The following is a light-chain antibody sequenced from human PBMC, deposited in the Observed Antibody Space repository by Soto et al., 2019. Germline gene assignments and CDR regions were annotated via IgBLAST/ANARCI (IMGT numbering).Light chain of an antibody. Sequence: QLVLTQSPSASASLGASVKLTCTLRSGHSSYAIAWHQQQPEKGPRYLMKLNSDGSHSKGDGIPDRFSGSSSGAERYLTISSLQSEDEADYSCQTWGTGIQVFGGGTKLTVL. J-gene: IGLJ3*02. V-gene: IGLV4-69*01. CDR1: SGHSSYA. CDR2: LNSDGSH. CDR3: QTWGTGIQV.